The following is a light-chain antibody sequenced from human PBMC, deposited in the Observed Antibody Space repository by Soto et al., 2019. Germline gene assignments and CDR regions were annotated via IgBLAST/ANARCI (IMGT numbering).Light chain of an antibody. V-gene: IGLV2-14*01. Sequence: QSLLTHPASLSGSPGQSITISCTGSGRDIGAYNYVSWYQQHPGKAPKLIIYGVKNRPSGVSNRFSASKSAFTASLTISGLQAEDEADYYCSSYTTSYFYVFGPGTKVTAL. J-gene: IGLJ1*01. CDR3: SSYTTSYFYV. CDR2: GVK. CDR1: GRDIGAYNY.